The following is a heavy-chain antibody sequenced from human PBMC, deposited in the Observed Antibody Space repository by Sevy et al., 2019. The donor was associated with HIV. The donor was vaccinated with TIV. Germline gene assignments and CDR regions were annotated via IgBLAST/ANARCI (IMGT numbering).Heavy chain of an antibody. CDR2: VNPRNGGT. V-gene: IGHV1-2*02. J-gene: IGHJ4*02. D-gene: IGHD3-10*01. Sequence: ASVKVSCKASGYTFTGQYIHWVRQVPGQGLEWVGWVNPRNGGTKTAQSFEGRVTLTRDTSISTANLEMGSLTSDDPAVYFCARARLGPLGSLDSWGQGTLVTVSS. CDR3: ARARLGPLGSLDS. CDR1: GYTFTGQY.